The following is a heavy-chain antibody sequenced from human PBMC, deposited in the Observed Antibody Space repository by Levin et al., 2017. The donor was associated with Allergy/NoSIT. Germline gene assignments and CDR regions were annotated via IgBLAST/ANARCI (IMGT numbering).Heavy chain of an antibody. CDR1: GYSFTSYW. CDR3: AREGKTGTLRRRSWFDP. V-gene: IGHV5-51*01. CDR2: IYPGDSDT. J-gene: IGHJ5*02. Sequence: PGESLKISCKGSGYSFTSYWIGWVRQMPGKGLEWMGIIYPGDSDTRYSPSFQGQVTISADKSISTAYLQWSSLKASDTAMYYCAREGKTGTLRRRSWFDPWGQGTLVTVSS. D-gene: IGHD1-1*01.